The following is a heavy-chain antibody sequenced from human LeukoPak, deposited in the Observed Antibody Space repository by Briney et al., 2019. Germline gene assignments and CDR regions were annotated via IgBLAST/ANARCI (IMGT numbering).Heavy chain of an antibody. V-gene: IGHV1-24*01. CDR2: FDPEDGET. Sequence: ASVKVSCKVSGYTLTELSMHWVRQAPGKGLEWMGGFDPEDGETIYAQKFQGRVTMTEDTSTDTAYMELSSLRSEDTAVYYCATAPALRFLEWLFFDYWGQGTLVTVSS. D-gene: IGHD3-3*01. CDR3: ATAPALRFLEWLFFDY. CDR1: GYTLTELS. J-gene: IGHJ4*02.